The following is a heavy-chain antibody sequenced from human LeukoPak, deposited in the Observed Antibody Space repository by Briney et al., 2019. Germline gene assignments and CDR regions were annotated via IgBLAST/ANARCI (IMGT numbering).Heavy chain of an antibody. CDR1: GFTFSSYW. J-gene: IGHJ4*02. D-gene: IGHD4-17*01. Sequence: GGSLRLSCAASGFTFSSYWMSWVRQAPGKGLERVANIKQDGSEKYYVDSVKGRFTISRDNAKNSLYLQMNSLRAEDTAVYYCAGGLYGDYVDYWGQGTLVTVSS. CDR2: IKQDGSEK. CDR3: AGGLYGDYVDY. V-gene: IGHV3-7*03.